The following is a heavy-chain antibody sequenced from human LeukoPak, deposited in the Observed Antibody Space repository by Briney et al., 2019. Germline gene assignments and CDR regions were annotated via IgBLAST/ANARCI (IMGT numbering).Heavy chain of an antibody. Sequence: GESLKISCKGSGYSFTSYWIGWVRQMPGKGLEWMGIIYPGDSDTRYSPSFQGQATISADKSISTAYLQWSSLKASDTAMYYCARPSSSWYLGRYYFDYWGQGTLVTVSS. D-gene: IGHD6-13*01. CDR1: GYSFTSYW. V-gene: IGHV5-51*01. CDR3: ARPSSSWYLGRYYFDY. J-gene: IGHJ4*02. CDR2: IYPGDSDT.